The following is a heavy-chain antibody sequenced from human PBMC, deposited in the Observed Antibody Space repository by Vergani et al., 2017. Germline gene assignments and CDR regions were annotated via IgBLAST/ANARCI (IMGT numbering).Heavy chain of an antibody. CDR1: GGSISSGGYY. Sequence: QVQLQESGPGLVKPSQTLSLTCPVSGGSISSGGYYWSWIRLHPGKGLEWIGYIYYSGSTYYNPSLKSRVTISVDTSKNQFSQKLSSVTAADTAVYYCARDGVAIKDSPHFDYWGQGTLVTVSS. J-gene: IGHJ4*02. V-gene: IGHV4-31*03. CDR3: ARDGVAIKDSPHFDY. CDR2: IYYSGST. D-gene: IGHD2-15*01.